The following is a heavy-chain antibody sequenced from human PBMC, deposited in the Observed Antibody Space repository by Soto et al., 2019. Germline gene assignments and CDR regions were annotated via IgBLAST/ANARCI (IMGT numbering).Heavy chain of an antibody. V-gene: IGHV3-30*18. CDR3: AKVDYTSGWYGYFDY. J-gene: IGHJ4*02. CDR1: GVAFSTYG. D-gene: IGHD6-19*01. Sequence: PGGSLRLCCAASGVAFSTYGMHWVRQAPGKGLEWVAVISYDGGNKYYADSVKGRFTVSRDNSENTLYLQMNSLRAEDTAVYYCAKVDYTSGWYGYFDYWGQGTLVTVYS. CDR2: ISYDGGNK.